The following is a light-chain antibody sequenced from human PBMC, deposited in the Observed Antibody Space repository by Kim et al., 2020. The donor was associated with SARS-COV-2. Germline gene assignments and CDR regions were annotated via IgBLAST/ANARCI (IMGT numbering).Light chain of an antibody. J-gene: IGKJ1*01. CDR1: HIISTY. CDR2: AAS. V-gene: IGKV1-39*01. CDR3: QQSYSIPWT. Sequence: DIQMTQSPSSLSASVGDRVTITCRASHIISTYLNWYQKKPGKAPKLLIYAASTLQSGVPSRFSGSGSVTNFTLTISSLQPEDFATYYCQQSYSIPWTFGQGTKVDIK.